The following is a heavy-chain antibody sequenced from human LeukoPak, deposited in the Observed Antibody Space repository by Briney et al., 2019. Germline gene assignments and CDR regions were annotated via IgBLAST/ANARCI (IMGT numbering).Heavy chain of an antibody. Sequence: GGSLRLSCAASGFTFSSYAMHWVRQAPGKGLEYVSAISSNGGSTYYANFVKGRFTISRDNSKNTLYPQMGSLRAEDTAVYYCARDLGLYNWNPYFDYWGQGTLVTVSS. V-gene: IGHV3-64*01. CDR2: ISSNGGST. J-gene: IGHJ4*02. CDR3: ARDLGLYNWNPYFDY. D-gene: IGHD1-20*01. CDR1: GFTFSSYA.